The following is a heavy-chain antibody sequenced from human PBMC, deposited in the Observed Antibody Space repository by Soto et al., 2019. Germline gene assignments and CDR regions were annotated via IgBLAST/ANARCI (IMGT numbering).Heavy chain of an antibody. CDR3: ARGSLAPDY. Sequence: QVHLQESGPRLVKASETLSLTCTVSGASLNNYYWSWARQPAGKGLEWLGRIYPSGNTNYNPSLESRVTLSVDTSTNQFSLKLTSVTAADTAVYYCARGSLAPDYWGQGTLVSVSS. CDR2: IYPSGNT. D-gene: IGHD1-26*01. CDR1: GASLNNYY. J-gene: IGHJ4*02. V-gene: IGHV4-4*07.